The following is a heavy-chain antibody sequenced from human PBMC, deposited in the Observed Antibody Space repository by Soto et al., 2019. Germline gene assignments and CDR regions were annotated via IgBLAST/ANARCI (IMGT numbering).Heavy chain of an antibody. V-gene: IGHV1-18*01. CDR3: ARDLGGSYYAPVDY. CDR1: GYTFTSYG. D-gene: IGHD1-26*01. J-gene: IGHJ4*02. Sequence: QVQLVQSGAEVKKPGASVKVSCKASGYTFTSYGISWVRQAPGQGLEWMGWISAYNGNKKYAQKLQGRVTMTTDTSTSTDYMELRSLRSEDTAVYYCARDLGGSYYAPVDYWGQGTVVTVSS. CDR2: ISAYNGNK.